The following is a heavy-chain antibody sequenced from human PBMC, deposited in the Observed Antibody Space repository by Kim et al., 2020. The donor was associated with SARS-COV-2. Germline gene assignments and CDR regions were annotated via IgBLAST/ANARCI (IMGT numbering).Heavy chain of an antibody. J-gene: IGHJ3*02. V-gene: IGHV4-39*01. D-gene: IGHD3-10*01. Sequence: SETLSLTCTVSGGSISSSSYYWGWIRQPPGKGLEWIGSIYYSGSTYYNPSLKSRVTISVDTSKNQFSLKLSSVTAADTAVYYCARHPSRYYYGSGSYYRGAFDIWGQGTMVTVSS. CDR2: IYYSGST. CDR1: GGSISSSSYY. CDR3: ARHPSRYYYGSGSYYRGAFDI.